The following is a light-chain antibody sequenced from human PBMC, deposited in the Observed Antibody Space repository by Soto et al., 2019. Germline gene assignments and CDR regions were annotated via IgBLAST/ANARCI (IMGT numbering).Light chain of an antibody. CDR1: SSDVGGYNW. J-gene: IGLJ1*01. Sequence: SVLTQPASVSGSPGQSITISCTGTSSDVGGYNWVSWYQQLPDRAPKLLISEVSIRPSGVSGRFTGSKSGNTASLTISGLLAEDGGDYFCASYTSRATYVFGTGTKLTVL. V-gene: IGLV2-14*01. CDR3: ASYTSRATYV. CDR2: EVS.